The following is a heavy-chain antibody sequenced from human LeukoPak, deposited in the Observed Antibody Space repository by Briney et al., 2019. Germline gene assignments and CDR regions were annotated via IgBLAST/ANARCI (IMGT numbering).Heavy chain of an antibody. D-gene: IGHD3-22*01. CDR2: INPNSGGT. CDR3: ARGSSDYYYMVGGY. Sequence: GASVKVSCKASGYTFTGYYMHWVRQAPGQGLEWMGWINPNSGGTNYAQDFHGRVTMTRDTSTSTVYMELSSLRSEDTAVYYCARGSSDYYYMVGGYWGQGTLVTVSS. CDR1: GYTFTGYY. J-gene: IGHJ4*02. V-gene: IGHV1-2*02.